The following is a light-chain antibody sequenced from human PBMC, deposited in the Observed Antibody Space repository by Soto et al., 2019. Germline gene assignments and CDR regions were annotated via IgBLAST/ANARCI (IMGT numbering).Light chain of an antibody. J-gene: IGLJ1*01. Sequence: QSALTQPASVSGSAGQSITISCTGTSTDVGGYKYVSWYQQHPGTAPKLMIFEVNGRPSGVSDRFSGSKSGNTASLTISGLXPEDEADYYCSSFSSSSTPYVFGTGTKVTVL. V-gene: IGLV2-14*01. CDR2: EVN. CDR3: SSFSSSSTPYV. CDR1: STDVGGYKY.